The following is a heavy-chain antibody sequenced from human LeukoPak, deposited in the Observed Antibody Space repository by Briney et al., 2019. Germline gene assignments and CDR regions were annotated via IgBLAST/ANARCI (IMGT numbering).Heavy chain of an antibody. V-gene: IGHV3-74*01. J-gene: IGHJ4*02. CDR2: INPDGSTI. CDR3: ATAGNYRFDY. D-gene: IGHD1-7*01. Sequence: GGSLRLSCAASGFTFSSYAMSWVRQAPGKGLLWVSRINPDGSTINYADSVKGRFTISRDNAKNTLYLQMNSLRAEDTAVYYCATAGNYRFDYWGQGTLVTVSS. CDR1: GFTFSSYA.